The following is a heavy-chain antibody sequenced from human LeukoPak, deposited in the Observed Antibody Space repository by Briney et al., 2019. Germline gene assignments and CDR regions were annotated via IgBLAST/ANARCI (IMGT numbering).Heavy chain of an antibody. J-gene: IGHJ4*02. CDR1: GFTFSSYE. V-gene: IGHV3-48*03. CDR3: ARDQSIAGPTTADY. D-gene: IGHD1-26*01. CDR2: ISSSGSTI. Sequence: PGGSLRLSCAASGFTFSSYEMNWVRQAPGKGLEWVSYISSSGSTIYYADSVKGRFTISRDNAKNSLYLQMNSLRAEDTAVYYCARDQSIAGPTTADYWGQGTLVTVSS.